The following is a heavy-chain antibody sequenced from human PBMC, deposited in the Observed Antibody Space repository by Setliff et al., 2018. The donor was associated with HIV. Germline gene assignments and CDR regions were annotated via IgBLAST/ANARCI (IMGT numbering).Heavy chain of an antibody. Sequence: VKVSCKASGGTFSSYAISWVRQAPGQGLEWMGGIIPIFGTANYAQKFQGRVTITADESTSTAYMELSSLRSENTAVYYCARGSITMVRGVIPYAFDIWGQGTMVT. CDR2: IIPIFGTA. D-gene: IGHD3-10*01. J-gene: IGHJ3*02. CDR3: ARGSITMVRGVIPYAFDI. V-gene: IGHV1-69*13. CDR1: GGTFSSYA.